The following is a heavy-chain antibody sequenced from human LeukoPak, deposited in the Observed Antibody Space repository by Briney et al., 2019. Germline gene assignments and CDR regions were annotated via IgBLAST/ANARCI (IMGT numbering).Heavy chain of an antibody. J-gene: IGHJ3*02. D-gene: IGHD1-1*01. CDR3: ASGNWNDRAFDI. Sequence: GGSLRLSCAASGFTLSSYAMSWVRQAPGKGLEWVSTIDVTTGGSYYADSVKGRFTISRDNAKNSLYLQMNSLRAEDTAVYYCASGNWNDRAFDIWGQGTMVTVSS. V-gene: IGHV3-23*01. CDR2: IDVTTGGS. CDR1: GFTLSSYA.